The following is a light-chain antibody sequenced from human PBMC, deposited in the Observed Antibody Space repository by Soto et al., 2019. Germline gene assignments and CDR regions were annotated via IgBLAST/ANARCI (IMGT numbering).Light chain of an antibody. Sequence: QSALTQPASVSGSPGQSITISCSGTTSDVGGYNLVSWYQQHTAKAPKLLIYEGTQRPSGVSSRFSGSKSGNTASLTISGLQAEEEADYYCCSYASSSSYVFATGTKVTVL. CDR3: CSYASSSSYV. V-gene: IGLV2-23*01. CDR1: TSDVGGYNL. CDR2: EGT. J-gene: IGLJ1*01.